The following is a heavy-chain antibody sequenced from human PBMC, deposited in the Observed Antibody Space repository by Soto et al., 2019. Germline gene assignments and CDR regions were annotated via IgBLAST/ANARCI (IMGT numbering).Heavy chain of an antibody. V-gene: IGHV3-23*01. Sequence: EVQLLESGGGLVQPGGSLRLSCAASGFTFSSYAMKWVRQAPGKGLEWVSLIGESGTPTYYADSVKGRFTISRDNSGNTLFLEMYSLRAEDSGVYYFARDIRGVRYYGMDVWGQGTTVTVSS. CDR3: ARDIRGVRYYGMDV. CDR1: GFTFSSYA. CDR2: IGESGTPT. J-gene: IGHJ6*02. D-gene: IGHD2-2*02.